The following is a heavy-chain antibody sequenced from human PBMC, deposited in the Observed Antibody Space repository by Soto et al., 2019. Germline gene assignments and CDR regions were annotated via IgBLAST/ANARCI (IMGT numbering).Heavy chain of an antibody. Sequence: TSETLSLTCTVSGGSINSNNYYWAWIRQPPGKGLAWIASIYYDGSTYYNPSLKSRVTISIDTSKNQFSLRLRSVTAADTAIYYCAKVVVAATRHTDFDSRGQGTLVTVSS. CDR2: IYYDGST. D-gene: IGHD2-15*01. V-gene: IGHV4-39*01. CDR3: AKVVVAATRHTDFDS. CDR1: GGSINSNNYY. J-gene: IGHJ4*02.